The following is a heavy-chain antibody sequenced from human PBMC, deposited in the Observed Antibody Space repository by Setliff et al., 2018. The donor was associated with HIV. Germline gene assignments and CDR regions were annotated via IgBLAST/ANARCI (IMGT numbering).Heavy chain of an antibody. Sequence: ASVKVSCKSSGYSFTNHYMHWVRQAPGQGLEWMGVINPTGGSTRNTQKFQGRVAMTRDTSTSTVYMELSSLRSEDTAVYYCASAGAWQRNASDIWGQGTMVTVSS. CDR2: INPTGGST. J-gene: IGHJ3*02. V-gene: IGHV1-46*01. CDR1: GYSFTNHY. D-gene: IGHD5-12*01. CDR3: ASAGAWQRNASDI.